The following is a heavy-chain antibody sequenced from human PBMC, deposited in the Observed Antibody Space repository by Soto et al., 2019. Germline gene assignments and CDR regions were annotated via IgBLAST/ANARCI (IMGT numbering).Heavy chain of an antibody. Sequence: SETLSLTCAVYGGSFSGYYWSWIRQPPGKGLEWIGEINHSGSTNYNPPLKSRVTISVDTSKNQYSLKLSSVTAADTAVYYCARRWTYDSSGYYRAPFDHGGQGTLVTVSS. CDR3: ARRWTYDSSGYYRAPFDH. D-gene: IGHD3-22*01. J-gene: IGHJ5*02. CDR2: INHSGST. V-gene: IGHV4-34*01. CDR1: GGSFSGYY.